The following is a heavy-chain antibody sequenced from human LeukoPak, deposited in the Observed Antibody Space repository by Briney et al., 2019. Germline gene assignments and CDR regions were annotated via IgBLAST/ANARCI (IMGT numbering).Heavy chain of an antibody. Sequence: GGSLRLSCAVSGFTVSSNYMSWVRQAPGKGLEWVSVIYSGGSTYYADSVKGRFTISRDNSKNTLYLQMNSLRAEDTAVYYCAKDRRQQLTFDYWGQGTLVTVSS. CDR3: AKDRRQQLTFDY. CDR2: IYSGGST. J-gene: IGHJ4*02. CDR1: GFTVSSNY. D-gene: IGHD6-13*01. V-gene: IGHV3-53*05.